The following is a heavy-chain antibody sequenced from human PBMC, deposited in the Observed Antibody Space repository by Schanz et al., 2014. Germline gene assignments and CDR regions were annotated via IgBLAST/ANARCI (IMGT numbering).Heavy chain of an antibody. Sequence: QVQLQESGPGLVKPSETLSLTCSVSGDSITGVSRYWGWIRQPPGKGLEWIASDCISATDYVNESLQGRVSISIDRSKTQVSRKVPSVTAADTAVYFCARHRDEMATVSSPFDYWGQGILVTVSS. CDR3: ARHRDEMATVSSPFDY. CDR1: GDSITGVSRY. J-gene: IGHJ4*02. CDR2: DCISATD. D-gene: IGHD2-15*01. V-gene: IGHV4-39*01.